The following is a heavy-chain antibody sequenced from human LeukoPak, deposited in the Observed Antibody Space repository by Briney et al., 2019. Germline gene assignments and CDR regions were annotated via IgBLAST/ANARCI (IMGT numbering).Heavy chain of an antibody. CDR3: ARHGTRGYSYGSLASAAPYYFDY. CDR1: GYSFTSYW. V-gene: IGHV5-51*01. CDR2: IYPGDSDT. D-gene: IGHD5-18*01. J-gene: IGHJ4*02. Sequence: GESLKISCKGSGYSFTSYWIGWVRQMPGKGLEWMGIIYPGDSDTRYSPSFQGQVTISADKSISTAYLQWSSLKASDTAMYYCARHGTRGYSYGSLASAAPYYFDYWGQGTLVTVSS.